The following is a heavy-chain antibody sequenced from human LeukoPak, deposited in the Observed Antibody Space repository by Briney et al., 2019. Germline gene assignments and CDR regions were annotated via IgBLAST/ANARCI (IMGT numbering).Heavy chain of an antibody. V-gene: IGHV3-53*01. J-gene: IGHJ6*03. CDR2: IYSGGST. Sequence: GGSLRLSCAAPGFTVSSNYMSWVRQAPGKGLEWVSVIYSGGSTYYADSVKGRFTISRDNSKNTLYLQMNSLRAEDTAVYYCASGSGSYRTPYYYTDVWGTGTTVTVSS. D-gene: IGHD3-10*01. CDR3: ASGSGSYRTPYYYTDV. CDR1: GFTVSSNY.